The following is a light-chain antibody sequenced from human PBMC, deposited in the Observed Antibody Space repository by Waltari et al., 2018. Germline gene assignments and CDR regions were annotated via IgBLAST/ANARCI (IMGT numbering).Light chain of an antibody. Sequence: QSALTQPAPVSGSPGQSLTLSCTGTRSDAGGYHYVSWYQQHPGKAPKLMIYDVSNRPSGVSKRSSGSKSGNTASLTISGLQAEYEADYYCSSYTSSSTLGVFGTGTKVTVL. CDR1: RSDAGGYHY. CDR3: SSYTSSSTLGV. CDR2: DVS. J-gene: IGLJ1*01. V-gene: IGLV2-14*01.